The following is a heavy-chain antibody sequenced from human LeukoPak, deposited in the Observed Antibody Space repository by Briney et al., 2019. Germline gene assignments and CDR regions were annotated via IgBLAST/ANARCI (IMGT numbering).Heavy chain of an antibody. V-gene: IGHV4-59*01. Sequence: SETLSLTCTVSGGSISSYYWSWIRQPPGKGLEWIGYIYYSGSTNYNPSLKSRVTISVDTSKNQFSLKLSSVTAADTAVYYCARGNFYYDSSGYSDLDAFDIWGQGTMVTVSS. CDR1: GGSISSYY. CDR3: ARGNFYYDSSGYSDLDAFDI. CDR2: IYYSGST. J-gene: IGHJ3*02. D-gene: IGHD3-22*01.